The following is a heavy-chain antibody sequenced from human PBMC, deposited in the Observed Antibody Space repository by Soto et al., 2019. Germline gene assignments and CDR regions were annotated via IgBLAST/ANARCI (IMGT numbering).Heavy chain of an antibody. Sequence: PXGALRLASPASGFNFGNTGMHWVRQAPGKGLEWVSRMNSDGRTTNYADSVKGRFTVSRDNAKNTLYLQMNSLRAEDTAVYYCATDEVDYWGQGTLVTVSS. CDR3: ATDEVDY. V-gene: IGHV3-74*01. CDR1: GFNFGNTG. CDR2: MNSDGRTT. J-gene: IGHJ4*02.